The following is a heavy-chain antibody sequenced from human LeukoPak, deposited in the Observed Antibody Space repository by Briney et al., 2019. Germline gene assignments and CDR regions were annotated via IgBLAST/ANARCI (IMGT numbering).Heavy chain of an antibody. J-gene: IGHJ2*01. CDR3: AKDPHLYIVVVPAAIPHGWYFDL. D-gene: IGHD2-2*02. V-gene: IGHV3-23*01. CDR1: GFTFSSYA. CDR2: ISGSGGST. Sequence: GSLRLSCAASGFTFSSYAMSWVRQAPGKGLEWVSAISGSGGSTYYADSVKGRFTISRDNSKNTLYLQMNSLRAEDTAVYYCAKDPHLYIVVVPAAIPHGWYFDLWGRGTLVTVSS.